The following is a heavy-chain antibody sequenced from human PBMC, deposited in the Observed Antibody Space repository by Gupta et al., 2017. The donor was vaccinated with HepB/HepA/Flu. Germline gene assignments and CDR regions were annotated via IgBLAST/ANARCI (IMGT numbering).Heavy chain of an antibody. V-gene: IGHV1-2*02. CDR3: ARVGRGSYDF. J-gene: IGHJ4*02. D-gene: IGHD1-26*01. CDR1: GYTFSAFL. Sequence: QVQLVQPGAEVKKPGASVKVSCKASGYTFSAFLIHWVRQAPRQRLEWMGWINPYNGDTKYTQKFQGRVTLTSDTSINTAFMEVDRLRSDDTAVYFCARVGRGSYDFWGQGTLVTVSS. CDR2: INPYNGDT.